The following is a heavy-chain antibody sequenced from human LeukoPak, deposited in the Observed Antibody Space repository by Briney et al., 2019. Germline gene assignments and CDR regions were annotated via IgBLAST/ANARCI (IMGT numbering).Heavy chain of an antibody. CDR1: GDSISSSSYY. D-gene: IGHD5-12*01. J-gene: IGHJ4*02. CDR2: IYSRGST. CDR3: ARLYSAYNP. Sequence: SETLSLTCTVSGDSISSSSYYWGWIRQPPGKVLEWIGNIYSRGSTHYNPSLKSRVTMSVDTSKNQFSLKLSSVTAADTAVYYCARLYSAYNPWGQGTLVSVSS. V-gene: IGHV4-39*01.